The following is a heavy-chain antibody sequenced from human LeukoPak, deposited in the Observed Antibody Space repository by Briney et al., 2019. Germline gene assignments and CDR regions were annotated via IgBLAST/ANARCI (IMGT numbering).Heavy chain of an antibody. D-gene: IGHD1-1*01. Sequence: GGSLRLSCTGSGFTFGDYAMTWVRQAPGKGLEWVSYISSSGSTIYYADSVKGRFTISRDNAKNSLYLQMNSLRAEDTAAYYCARVRLERRYYYYYYMDVWGKGTTVTISS. CDR3: ARVRLERRYYYYYYMDV. V-gene: IGHV3-48*03. J-gene: IGHJ6*03. CDR2: ISSSGSTI. CDR1: GFTFGDYA.